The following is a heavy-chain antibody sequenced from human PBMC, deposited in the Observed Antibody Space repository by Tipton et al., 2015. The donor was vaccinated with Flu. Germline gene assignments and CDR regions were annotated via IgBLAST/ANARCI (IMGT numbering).Heavy chain of an antibody. V-gene: IGHV4-61*02. Sequence: TLSLTCTVSGVSVTSGSYYWNWIRQPAGKGLEWIGRGSTSGTTNYNPSLQSRVTISVDTSKNQFSRRLISVTAADTAVYYCATSRPHRYSYGMDVWGQGATVSVSS. CDR3: ATSRPHRYSYGMDV. D-gene: IGHD3-10*01. CDR2: GSTSGTT. CDR1: GVSVTSGSYY. J-gene: IGHJ6*02.